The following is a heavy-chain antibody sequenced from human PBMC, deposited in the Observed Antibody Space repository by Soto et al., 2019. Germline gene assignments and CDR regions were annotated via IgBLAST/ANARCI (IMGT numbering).Heavy chain of an antibody. J-gene: IGHJ4*02. CDR2: INHSGST. Sequence: SETLSLTCAVYGGSFSGYYWSWIRKPPGKGLEWIGEINHSGSTNYNPSLKSRVTISVDTSKNQFSLKLSSVTAADTAVYYCAAYSGYDYPFDYWGQGTLVTVSS. CDR3: AAYSGYDYPFDY. D-gene: IGHD5-12*01. V-gene: IGHV4-34*01. CDR1: GGSFSGYY.